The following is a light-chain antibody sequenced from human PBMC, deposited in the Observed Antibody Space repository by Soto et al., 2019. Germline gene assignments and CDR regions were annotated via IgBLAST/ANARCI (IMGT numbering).Light chain of an antibody. CDR3: QQYGSSSST. V-gene: IGKV3-20*01. CDR2: GAS. J-gene: IGKJ5*01. Sequence: EIVLTQSPGTLALSPGERATLSGRASQSVSTSYLSWYQQKPGPAPRILICGASSRATGIPDRFSGSESEKDFTLTISRLEPEDFAVYYCQQYGSSSSTFGQGTRLDNK. CDR1: QSVSTSY.